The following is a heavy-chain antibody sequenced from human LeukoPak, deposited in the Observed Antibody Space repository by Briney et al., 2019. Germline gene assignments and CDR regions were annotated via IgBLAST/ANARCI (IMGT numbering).Heavy chain of an antibody. CDR3: ARDDGVVPAAMGSNWFDP. J-gene: IGHJ5*02. D-gene: IGHD2-2*01. CDR2: INPNSGGT. V-gene: IGHV1-2*02. CDR1: GYTFTVYY. Sequence: ASVTVSCKASGYTFTVYYMHWVRQAPGQGLEWMGWINPNSGGTNYAQKFQGRVTMTRDTSISTAYMELSRLRSDDTAVYYCARDDGVVPAAMGSNWFDPWGQGTLVTVSS.